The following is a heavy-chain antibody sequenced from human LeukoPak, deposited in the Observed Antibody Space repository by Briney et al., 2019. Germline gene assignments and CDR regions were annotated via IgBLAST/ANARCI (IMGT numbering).Heavy chain of an antibody. CDR2: IYYSGST. CDR3: ARGSRAFYAFDI. J-gene: IGHJ3*02. D-gene: IGHD3-10*01. V-gene: IGHV4-39*07. CDR1: GGSITTSTYF. Sequence: SETLSLTCTVSGGSITTSTYFWGWIRQPPGKGLEWIGSIYYSGSTYYNPSLKSRVTISVDTSKNQFSLKLTSVTAADTAVYFCARGSRAFYAFDIWGQGTMFTVSS.